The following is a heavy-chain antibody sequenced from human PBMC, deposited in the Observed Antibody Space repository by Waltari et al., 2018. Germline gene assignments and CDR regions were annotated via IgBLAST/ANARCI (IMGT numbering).Heavy chain of an antibody. CDR2: NEGEPDNFGT. D-gene: IGHD1-26*01. CDR3: SRETSTGTYEEQ. Sequence: EVQLVESGGGLVQPGGSLTLSCAASGFTFSGSAIHWVRQASGKGLGVVARNEGEPDNFGTSYAAPLKGKITVSRDDSTNTAYLQINGLKNEDRAIYYCSRETSTGTYEEQWGQGTLVTVSS. CDR1: GFTFSGSA. V-gene: IGHV3-73*01. J-gene: IGHJ1*01.